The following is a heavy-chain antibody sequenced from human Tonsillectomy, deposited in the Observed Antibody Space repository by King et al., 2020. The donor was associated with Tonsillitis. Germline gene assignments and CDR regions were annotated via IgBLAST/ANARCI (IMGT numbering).Heavy chain of an antibody. CDR3: ARDPNYYDSSGSVD. CDR2: INPSGGST. J-gene: IGHJ4*02. D-gene: IGHD3-22*01. V-gene: IGHV1-46*01. CDR1: GYTFTSYY. Sequence: VQLVQSGAEVKKPGASVKVSCKASGYTFTSYYIHWVRQAPGQGLEWMGIINPSGGSTTYAQMFQGRVTMTRDTSTTIVYMELSSLRSEDTAVYYCARDPNYYDSSGSVDWGQGTLVTVSS.